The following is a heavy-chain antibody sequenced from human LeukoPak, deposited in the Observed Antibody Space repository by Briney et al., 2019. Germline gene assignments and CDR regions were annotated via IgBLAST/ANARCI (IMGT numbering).Heavy chain of an antibody. CDR3: ARVSMVRGIIITDGPFDH. CDR1: GYTFTTYW. V-gene: IGHV5-51*01. Sequence: GESLKISCKGSGYTFTTYWLGWVRQTPGKGLEWMGIIYPGDSDTRYSPSFQGLVTISADKSISTAYLQWSSLKASDTAIYYCARVSMVRGIIITDGPFDHWGQGTLVTVSS. CDR2: IYPGDSDT. J-gene: IGHJ4*02. D-gene: IGHD3-10*01.